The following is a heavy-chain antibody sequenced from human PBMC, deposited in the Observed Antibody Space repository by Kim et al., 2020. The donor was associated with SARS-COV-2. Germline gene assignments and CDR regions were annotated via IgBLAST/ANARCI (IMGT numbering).Heavy chain of an antibody. D-gene: IGHD1-26*01. CDR2: INQAGSEK. CDR1: GFTFSRYY. J-gene: IGHJ3*01. V-gene: IGHV3-7*01. CDR3: ARSRGCDL. Sequence: GGSLRLSCAASGFTFSRYYVSWVRLAPGKGLELVANINQAGSEKDYVDSVKGRFTISRDNAKNSLYLQMNSLTAEDTAVYYCARSRGCDLWGQGTMVTVSS.